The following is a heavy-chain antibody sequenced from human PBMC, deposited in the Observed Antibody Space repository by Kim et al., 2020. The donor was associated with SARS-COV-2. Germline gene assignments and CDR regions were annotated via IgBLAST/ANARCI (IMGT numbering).Heavy chain of an antibody. D-gene: IGHD1-26*01. V-gene: IGHV3-53*01. CDR2: IYSGGGT. CDR1: GFIVSNNY. Sequence: GGSLRLSCAASGFIVSNNYMSWVRQAPGKGLEWVSLIYSGGGTLYADSVKGRFTISRDSSKNTLFLQMNSLRAEDTAVYYCAGPLPGARWSFDFWGQGTVVTVSS. CDR3: AGPLPGARWSFDF. J-gene: IGHJ3*01.